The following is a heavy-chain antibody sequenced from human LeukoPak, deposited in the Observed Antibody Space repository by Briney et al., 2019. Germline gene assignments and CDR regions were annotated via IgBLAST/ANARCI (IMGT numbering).Heavy chain of an antibody. Sequence: PSETLSLTCTVSGGSITSYYWSWIRQPPGKGLEYIVYVFSSGNTNYNPSLKSRVTISLDTSKNQFSLKLRSVTAADTAVYYCARELYTNHDLLWFDPWGQGTLVTVSS. CDR3: ARELYTNHDLLWFDP. J-gene: IGHJ5*02. CDR1: GGSITSYY. D-gene: IGHD4-11*01. V-gene: IGHV4-4*08. CDR2: VFSSGNT.